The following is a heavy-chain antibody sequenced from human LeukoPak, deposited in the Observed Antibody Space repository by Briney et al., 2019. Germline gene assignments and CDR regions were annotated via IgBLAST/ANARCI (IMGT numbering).Heavy chain of an antibody. Sequence: GGSLRLSCAVSGFTFSSYGMHWVRQAPGKGLEWVAFIRYHGSDKYYADSVKGRFTIPRDNSKNTLYLQMNSLRVEDTAVYYCAKVIYMDVWGKGTTVTVSS. V-gene: IGHV3-30*02. CDR3: AKVIYMDV. D-gene: IGHD2/OR15-2a*01. J-gene: IGHJ6*03. CDR2: IRYHGSDK. CDR1: GFTFSSYG.